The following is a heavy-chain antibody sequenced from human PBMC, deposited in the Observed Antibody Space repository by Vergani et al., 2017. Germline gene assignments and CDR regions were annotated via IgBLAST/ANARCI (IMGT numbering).Heavy chain of an antibody. V-gene: IGHV3-11*04. J-gene: IGHJ4*02. CDR1: GFKFSDHY. CDR2: ISPGASTV. CDR3: ARLAGYCSSTSCYTGIVDY. Sequence: LEESGGGSVKPGGSLRLSCAASGFKFSDHYMSWIRQAPGKGLEWVSHISPGASTVSYTDSVTGRFTVSRDNDNNSLTLDMTTLKVEDTAVYYCARLAGYCSSTSCYTGIVDYWGQGTLVTVSS. D-gene: IGHD2-2*02.